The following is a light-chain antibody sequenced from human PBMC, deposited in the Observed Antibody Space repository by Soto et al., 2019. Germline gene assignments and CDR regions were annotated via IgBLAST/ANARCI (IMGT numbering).Light chain of an antibody. V-gene: IGLV1-47*01. CDR2: PNS. Sequence: QSVLTQSPSASGTPGQRVSISCSGSSSNIGSNNVYWYQQFPGSAPRFLLYPNSPRPSGVPDRFSASKSGTSASLVISGLRPEDEATYYCATWDDSPSGRSWVFGGGTQLTVL. CDR1: SSNIGSNN. J-gene: IGLJ3*02. CDR3: ATWDDSPSGRSWV.